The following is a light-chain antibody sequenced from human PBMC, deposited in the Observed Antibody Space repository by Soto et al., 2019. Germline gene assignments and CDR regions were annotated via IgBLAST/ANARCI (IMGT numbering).Light chain of an antibody. V-gene: IGKV3-20*01. J-gene: IGKJ4*01. CDR2: GTS. CDR3: QQYSNSPLT. CDR1: QSVSSTY. Sequence: EIVLTQSPGTLSLSPGERATLSCRASQSVSSTYLAWYQQKPGQAPRLLIYGTSSRTTGIPDRSSGSGSGTEFVLTISRLEPEDSALYYCQQYSNSPLTFGGGTQVEIK.